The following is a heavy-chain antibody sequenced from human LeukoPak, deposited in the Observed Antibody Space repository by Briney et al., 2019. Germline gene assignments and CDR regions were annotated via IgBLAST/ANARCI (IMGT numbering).Heavy chain of an antibody. CDR3: AWHYVWGRFDS. J-gene: IGHJ4*02. V-gene: IGHV4-34*01. D-gene: IGHD3-16*01. CDR1: GGSFTNQF. CDR2: IKHNRVT. Sequence: TQTLSLTCGVSGGSFTNQFWTWIRQAPGQGLEWIGDIKHNRVTNDNPSLKSRVTISADTSNSLSLRSVTAADTAVYFCAWHYVWGRFDSWGQGTLVTVSS.